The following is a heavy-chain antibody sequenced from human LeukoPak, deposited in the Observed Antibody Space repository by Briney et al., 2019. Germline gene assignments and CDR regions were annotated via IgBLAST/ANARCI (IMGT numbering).Heavy chain of an antibody. Sequence: PSETLSLTCAVYGGSFSGYYWSWIRQPPGKGLEWIGEINHSGSTNYNPSLKSRVTISVDTSKSQFSLKLSSVTAADTAVYYCARGRRDSSGYYELSYYYMDVWGKGTTVTVSS. CDR3: ARGRRDSSGYYELSYYYMDV. J-gene: IGHJ6*03. D-gene: IGHD3-22*01. CDR2: INHSGST. V-gene: IGHV4-34*01. CDR1: GGSFSGYY.